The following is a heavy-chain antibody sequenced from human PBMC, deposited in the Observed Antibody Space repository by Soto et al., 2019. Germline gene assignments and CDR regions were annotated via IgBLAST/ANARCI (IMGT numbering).Heavy chain of an antibody. J-gene: IGHJ4*02. Sequence: GGSLRLSCAASGFTFSDYYMSWIRQAPGKGLEWVSYISSSSSIIYYADSVKGRFTISRDNAKNSLYLQMNSLRADDTAVYYCARDEEALLWFGEVGGFDYWGQGTLVTVSS. CDR2: ISSSSSII. V-gene: IGHV3-11*01. CDR1: GFTFSDYY. D-gene: IGHD3-10*01. CDR3: ARDEEALLWFGEVGGFDY.